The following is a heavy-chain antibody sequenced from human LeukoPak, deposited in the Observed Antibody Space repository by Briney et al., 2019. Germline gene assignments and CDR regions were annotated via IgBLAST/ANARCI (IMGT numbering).Heavy chain of an antibody. CDR1: GGSISSYY. D-gene: IGHD6-19*01. V-gene: IGHV4-39*01. Sequence: SETLSLTCTVSGGSISSYYWGWIRQPPGKGLEWIGSIYYSGSTYYNPSLKSRVTISVDTSKNQFSLKLSSVTAADTAVYYCARLHPSGWFDYWGQGTLVTVSS. J-gene: IGHJ4*02. CDR2: IYYSGST. CDR3: ARLHPSGWFDY.